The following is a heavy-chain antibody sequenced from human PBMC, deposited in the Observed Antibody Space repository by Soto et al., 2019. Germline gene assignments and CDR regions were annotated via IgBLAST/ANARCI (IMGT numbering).Heavy chain of an antibody. CDR1: GYTFTSYG. V-gene: IGHV1-18*01. Sequence: ASVKVSCKASGYTFTSYGISWVRQAPGQGLEWMGWISAHNGNTNYAQKLQGRVTMTTDTSTSTAYMELRSLRSDDTAVYYCAGSRGYSGYDPDYYFDYWGQGTLLTVSS. D-gene: IGHD5-12*01. CDR3: AGSRGYSGYDPDYYFDY. J-gene: IGHJ4*02. CDR2: ISAHNGNT.